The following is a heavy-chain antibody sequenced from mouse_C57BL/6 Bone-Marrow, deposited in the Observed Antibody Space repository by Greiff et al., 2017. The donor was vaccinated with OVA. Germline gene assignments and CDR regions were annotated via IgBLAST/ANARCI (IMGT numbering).Heavy chain of an antibody. D-gene: IGHD1-1*01. J-gene: IGHJ4*01. CDR1: GYSFTSYY. Sequence: QVQLQQSGPELVKPGASVKISCKASGYSFTSYYIHWVKQRPGQGLEWIGWIYPGSGNTKYNEKFKGKATLTADTSSSTAYIQLSSLTSEDSAVYYCARSGLYYGSGYYAMDYWGQGTSVTVSS. CDR3: ARSGLYYGSGYYAMDY. CDR2: IYPGSGNT. V-gene: IGHV1-66*01.